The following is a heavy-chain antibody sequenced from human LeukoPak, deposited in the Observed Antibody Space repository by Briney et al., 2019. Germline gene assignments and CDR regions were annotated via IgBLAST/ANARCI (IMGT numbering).Heavy chain of an antibody. V-gene: IGHV4-39*07. CDR2: IYHSGST. D-gene: IGHD6-6*01. CDR1: GGSIGRSSYY. Sequence: SETLSLTCTVSGGSIGRSSYYWGWIRQPPGMGLEWIGRIYHSGSTYYNPSLKSRVTISVDTSKNQFSLKLSSVTAADTAVYYCARDIEYSSSPPGTRWFDPWGQGTLVTVSS. J-gene: IGHJ5*02. CDR3: ARDIEYSSSPPGTRWFDP.